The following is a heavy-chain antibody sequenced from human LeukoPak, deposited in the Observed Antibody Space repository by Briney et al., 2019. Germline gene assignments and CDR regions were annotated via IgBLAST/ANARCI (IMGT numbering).Heavy chain of an antibody. CDR1: GGSISSSSYY. Sequence: SETLSLTCTVSGGSISSSSYYWGWLREPPGNGLERFVRIFYSGSTYYNPSLKTRVTIPADTSYHQFSLKRRSVTAADTAVYYCARHSLAARLNYYYMAVWGKGTTVTVSS. J-gene: IGHJ6*03. D-gene: IGHD6-6*01. CDR2: IFYSGST. CDR3: ARHSLAARLNYYYMAV. V-gene: IGHV4-39*01.